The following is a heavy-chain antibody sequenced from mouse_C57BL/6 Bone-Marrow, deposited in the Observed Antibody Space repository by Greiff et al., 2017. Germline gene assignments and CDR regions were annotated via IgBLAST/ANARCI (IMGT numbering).Heavy chain of an antibody. Sequence: EVQGVESGGDLVKPGGSLKLSCAASGFTFSSYGMSWVRQTPDKRLEWVATISSGGSYTYYPDSVKGRFTISRDNAKNTLYLQMSSLKSEDTAMYYCARRDYYSNCYAMDYWGQGTSGTVSS. CDR3: ARRDYYSNCYAMDY. D-gene: IGHD2-5*01. CDR1: GFTFSSYG. J-gene: IGHJ4*01. V-gene: IGHV5-6*01. CDR2: ISSGGSYT.